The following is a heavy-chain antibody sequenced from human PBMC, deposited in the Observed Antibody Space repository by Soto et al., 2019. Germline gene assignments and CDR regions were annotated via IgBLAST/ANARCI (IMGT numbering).Heavy chain of an antibody. CDR3: AREKYYYDSSGYPYPHYFDY. CDR1: GGSISSYY. D-gene: IGHD3-22*01. CDR2: IYYSGST. Sequence: SETLSLTCTVSGGSISSYYWSWIRQPPGKGLEWIGYIYYSGSTNYNPSLKSRVTISVDTSKNQFSLKLSSVTAADTAVYYCAREKYYYDSSGYPYPHYFDYWGQGTRVTVSS. J-gene: IGHJ4*02. V-gene: IGHV4-59*01.